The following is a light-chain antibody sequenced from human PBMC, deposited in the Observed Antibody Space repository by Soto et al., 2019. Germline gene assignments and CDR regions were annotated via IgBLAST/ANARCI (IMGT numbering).Light chain of an antibody. CDR3: GADHGSSPV. V-gene: IGLV9-49*01. CDR2: VGTGGIVG. CDR1: SGYSNYK. Sequence: QLVLTQPPSASASLGASVTLTCTLSSGYSNYKVDWYQQRPGKGPRFVMRVGTGGIVGSKGDGIPDRFSVLGSGLNRYLTIKNIQEEDESDYHCGADHGSSPVFGGGTKLTVL. J-gene: IGLJ2*01.